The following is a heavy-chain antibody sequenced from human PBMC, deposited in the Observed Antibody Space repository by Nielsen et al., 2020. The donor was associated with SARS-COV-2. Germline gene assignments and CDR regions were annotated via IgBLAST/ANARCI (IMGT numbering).Heavy chain of an antibody. D-gene: IGHD2-2*01. V-gene: IGHV4-39*07. J-gene: IGHJ4*02. CDR1: GGSISSSSYY. Sequence: SETLSLTCTVSGGSISSSSYYWGWIRQPPGKGLEWIGSIYYSGSTYYNPSLKSRVTISVDTSKNQFSLKLSSVTPEDTAVYYGARESVVCTATRCYGGADYWGQGTLVTVSS. CDR3: ARESVVCTATRCYGGADY. CDR2: IYYSGST.